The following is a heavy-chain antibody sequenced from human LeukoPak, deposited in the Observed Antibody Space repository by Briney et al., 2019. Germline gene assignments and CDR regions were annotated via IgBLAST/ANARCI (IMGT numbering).Heavy chain of an antibody. CDR2: INPSGGST. CDR3: ASWAGEAKNGLWSGPFDY. Sequence: ASVKVSCKASGYTFTRHYMHWVRQAPGRGLQWMGIINPSGGSTNYAQKFQGRVTMTRDTSTSTVYMELSSLRSEDTAVYYCASWAGEAKNGLWSGPFDYWGQGTLVTVSS. V-gene: IGHV1-46*01. D-gene: IGHD3-3*01. CDR1: GYTFTRHY. J-gene: IGHJ4*02.